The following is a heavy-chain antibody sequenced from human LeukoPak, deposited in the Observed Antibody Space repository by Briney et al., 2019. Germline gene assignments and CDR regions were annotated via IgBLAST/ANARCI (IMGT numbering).Heavy chain of an antibody. Sequence: GGSLRLSCAASGFNFSIHWMTWVRQAPGKGLEWVSHIKGGGDGTYYADSVKGRFTISRDNSKNTLYLQMNSLRAEDTAVYYCARDAYAVADYWGQGTLVTVSS. CDR3: ARDAYAVADY. CDR2: IKGGGDGT. V-gene: IGHV3-23*01. J-gene: IGHJ4*02. D-gene: IGHD4-17*01. CDR1: GFNFSIHW.